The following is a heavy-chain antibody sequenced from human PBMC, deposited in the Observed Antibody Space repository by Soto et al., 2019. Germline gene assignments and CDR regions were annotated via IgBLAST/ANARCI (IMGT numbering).Heavy chain of an antibody. Sequence: SETLSLTCTVSGGSISSSSYYWGWIRQPPGKGLEWIGSIYYSGSTYYNPSLKSRVTISVDTSKNQFSLKLSSVTAADTAVYYCARHGPVYGDYELDAFDIWGQGTMVTVSS. J-gene: IGHJ3*02. CDR1: GGSISSSSYY. V-gene: IGHV4-39*01. CDR3: ARHGPVYGDYELDAFDI. CDR2: IYYSGST. D-gene: IGHD4-17*01.